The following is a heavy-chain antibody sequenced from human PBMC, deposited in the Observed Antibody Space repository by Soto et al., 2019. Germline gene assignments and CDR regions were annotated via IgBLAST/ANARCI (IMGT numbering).Heavy chain of an antibody. CDR2: IDTSSSLI. D-gene: IGHD7-27*01. Sequence: EAQLVESGEGLVQPGGSLRLSCVASGFNFRSYSLSWVRQAPGKGLEWIAYIDTSSSLIYYAGSVEGRFAISRDNAKNSLYLQVDSLRDEDTALYYCARDFLTGDAREAFDIWGQGTMVTVSS. CDR1: GFNFRSYS. CDR3: ARDFLTGDAREAFDI. V-gene: IGHV3-48*02. J-gene: IGHJ3*02.